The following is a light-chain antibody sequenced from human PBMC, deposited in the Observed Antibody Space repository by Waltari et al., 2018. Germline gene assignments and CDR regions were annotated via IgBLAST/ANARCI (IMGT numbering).Light chain of an antibody. Sequence: DIQLTQSPSFLSASVGDRVTITCRASQGISSYLAWYQQKPGKAPKLLIYAASTLQSVVPSRFSGSGSGTEFTLTISSLQPEDFATYYCQQLNSAWTFGQGTKVEIK. CDR3: QQLNSAWT. CDR1: QGISSY. V-gene: IGKV1-9*01. J-gene: IGKJ1*01. CDR2: AAS.